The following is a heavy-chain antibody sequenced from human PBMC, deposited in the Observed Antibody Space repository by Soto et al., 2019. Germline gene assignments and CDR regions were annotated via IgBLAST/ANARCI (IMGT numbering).Heavy chain of an antibody. V-gene: IGHV3-21*01. J-gene: IGHJ6*02. D-gene: IGHD1-26*01. CDR3: ARDRGWDYGMDV. CDR2: ISSSSSYI. Sequence: GGSLRLSCVASGFTFGSRAMSWVRQAPGEGLEWVSTISSSSSYIYYADSVKGRFTISRDNAKNSLYLQMNSLRAEDTAVYYCARDRGWDYGMDVWGQGTTVTVSS. CDR1: GFTFGSRA.